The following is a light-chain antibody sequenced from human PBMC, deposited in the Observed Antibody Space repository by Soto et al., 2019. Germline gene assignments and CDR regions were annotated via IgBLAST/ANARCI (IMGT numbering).Light chain of an antibody. CDR1: QSVSSY. Sequence: EIGLTQSPATLSLSPGERATLSCRASQSVSSYLARYQQKPGQAPRLLIYDASNRATGIPARFSGSGSGTDFTPTISRLAHEDFAVYYCQQRSNWPTFGQGTRLEIK. CDR2: DAS. V-gene: IGKV3-11*01. CDR3: QQRSNWPT. J-gene: IGKJ5*01.